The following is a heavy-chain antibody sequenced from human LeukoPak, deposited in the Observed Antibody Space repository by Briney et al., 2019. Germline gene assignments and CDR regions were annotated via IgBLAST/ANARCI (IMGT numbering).Heavy chain of an antibody. CDR1: GFTFSTYA. Sequence: GGSLRLSCAASGFTFSTYAMNWVRQAPGKGLEWVSAISGSGVSTYYADSVKGRFTISRDNAKNSLYLQMNSLRAEDTAVYYCARGPSSESSYDILTGYLGDYWGQGTLVTVSS. CDR2: ISGSGVST. V-gene: IGHV3-23*01. D-gene: IGHD3-9*01. J-gene: IGHJ4*02. CDR3: ARGPSSESSYDILTGYLGDY.